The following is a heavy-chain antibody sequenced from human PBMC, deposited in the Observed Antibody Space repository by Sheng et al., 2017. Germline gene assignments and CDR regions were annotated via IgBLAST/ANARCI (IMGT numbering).Heavy chain of an antibody. J-gene: IGHJ4*02. CDR3: AKDRFYNSGLSLFDY. V-gene: IGHV3-30*02. CDR1: GFTFSNYG. Sequence: QVQLVESGGRRGPALGGSLRLSCAASGFTFSNYGMHWVRQAPGKGLEWVAFIRYDERNKYYADSVKGRFTISRDNSKNTLYLQMDSLKPEDTAVYYCAKDRFYNSGLSLFDYWGQGTLVTVSS. D-gene: IGHD6-19*01. CDR2: IRYDERNK.